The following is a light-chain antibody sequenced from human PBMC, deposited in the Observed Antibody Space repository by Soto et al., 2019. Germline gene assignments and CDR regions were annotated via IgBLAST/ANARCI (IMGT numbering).Light chain of an antibody. V-gene: IGKV1-39*01. J-gene: IGKJ1*01. CDR1: QSISSY. Sequence: DIQMTQSPSSLSAPVGDRVTITCRASQSISSYLNWYQQKPGKAPKLLIYAASSLQSGVPSRFSGSGSGTDFTLTISSLQPEDFATYYCQQSYSGSRTFGQGTKVEIK. CDR2: AAS. CDR3: QQSYSGSRT.